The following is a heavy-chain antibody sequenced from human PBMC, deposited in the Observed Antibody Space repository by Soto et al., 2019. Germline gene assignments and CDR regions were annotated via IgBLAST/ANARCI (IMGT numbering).Heavy chain of an antibody. V-gene: IGHV1-3*01. Sequence: GASVKVSCKASGYTFTSYAMHWVRQAPGQRLEWMGWINAGNGNTKYSQKFQGRVTITRDTSASTAYMELSSLRSEDTAVYYCARGLRDSSGYYSPYYFDYWGQGTLVTVSS. CDR1: GYTFTSYA. CDR3: ARGLRDSSGYYSPYYFDY. D-gene: IGHD3-22*01. J-gene: IGHJ4*02. CDR2: INAGNGNT.